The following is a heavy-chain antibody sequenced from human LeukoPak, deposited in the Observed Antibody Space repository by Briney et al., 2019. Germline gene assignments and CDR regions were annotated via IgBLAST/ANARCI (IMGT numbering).Heavy chain of an antibody. CDR1: GFTFSSYA. J-gene: IGHJ6*02. CDR3: AKDSYSSGWYPNYYYYGMDV. Sequence: PGRSLRLSSAASGFTFSSYAMHWVRQAPGKGLEWVAVISYDGSNKYYADSVKGRFTISRDNSKNTLYLQMNSLRAEDTAVYYCAKDSYSSGWYPNYYYYGMDVWGQGTTVTVSS. CDR2: ISYDGSNK. V-gene: IGHV3-30-3*01. D-gene: IGHD6-19*01.